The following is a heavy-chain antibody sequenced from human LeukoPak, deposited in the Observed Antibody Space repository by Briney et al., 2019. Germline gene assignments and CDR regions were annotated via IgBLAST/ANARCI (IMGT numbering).Heavy chain of an antibody. D-gene: IGHD3-9*01. CDR1: GGSISSGTYS. Sequence: SQTLSLTCAVSGGSISSGTYSWSWIRQPPGKGLEWIGYVYHSGSAYYNPSLKSRVTISVDTFKNQFSLELSSVTAADTAVYFCAREDYDILTARYSWLDPWGQGTLVTVSS. J-gene: IGHJ5*02. CDR2: VYHSGSA. CDR3: AREDYDILTARYSWLDP. V-gene: IGHV4-30-2*01.